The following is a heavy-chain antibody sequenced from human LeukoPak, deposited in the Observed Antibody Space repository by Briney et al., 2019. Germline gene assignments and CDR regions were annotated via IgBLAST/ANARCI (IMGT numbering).Heavy chain of an antibody. J-gene: IGHJ4*02. D-gene: IGHD4-23*01. CDR1: GGSFSGYY. V-gene: IGHV4-34*01. CDR3: AKDYGGNSSFDY. Sequence: PSETLSLTCAVYGGSFSGYYWSWIRQPPGKGLEWIGEINHSGSTNYNPSLKSRVTISVDTSKNQFSLKLSSVTAADTAVYYCAKDYGGNSSFDYWGQGTLVTVSS. CDR2: INHSGST.